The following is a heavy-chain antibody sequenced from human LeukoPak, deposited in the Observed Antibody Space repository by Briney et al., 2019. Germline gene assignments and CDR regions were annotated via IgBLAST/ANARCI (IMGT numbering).Heavy chain of an antibody. CDR3: TRDSIHTY. J-gene: IGHJ4*02. CDR2: IYNEGTT. CDR1: GFSVNNNY. V-gene: IGHV3-66*01. Sequence: QPGGSLRLSCAASGFSVNNNYMNWVRQAPGKGLEWVSIIYNEGTTFYTDSVRGRFTISRDDSKNTIYLPMNSLRAEETAIYYCTRDSIHTYWGQGALVTVSS.